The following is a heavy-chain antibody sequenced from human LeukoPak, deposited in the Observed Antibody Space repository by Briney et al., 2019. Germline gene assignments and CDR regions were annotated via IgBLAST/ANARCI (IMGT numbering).Heavy chain of an antibody. CDR2: ISSSGSTI. J-gene: IGHJ4*02. D-gene: IGHD3-10*01. CDR3: ARDPGYYGSGTYCTLDY. V-gene: IGHV3-11*01. Sequence: GGSLRLSCAASGFSFSDYYMSWIRQAPGKGLEWVSYISSSGSTIYYADSVKGRFTISRDNAKNSLYLQMNGLRAEDTAVYYCARDPGYYGSGTYCTLDYWGQGTLVTVSS. CDR1: GFSFSDYY.